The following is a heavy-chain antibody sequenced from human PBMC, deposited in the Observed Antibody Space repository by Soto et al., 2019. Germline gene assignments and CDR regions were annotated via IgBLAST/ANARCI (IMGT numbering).Heavy chain of an antibody. J-gene: IGHJ5*02. CDR2: IYHSGTT. V-gene: IGHV4-38-2*01. CDR1: GYSISSGYY. Sequence: QVQLQESGPGLVKPSETLSLTCAVSGYSISSGYYWGWIRQPPGKGLEWIGSIYHSGTTYYNPSLKCRVTISLGTSKNQFSLKLSSVTAADTAVYYCARSLLTSSWYAGSWGQGTLVTVSS. CDR3: ARSLLTSSWYAGS. D-gene: IGHD6-13*01.